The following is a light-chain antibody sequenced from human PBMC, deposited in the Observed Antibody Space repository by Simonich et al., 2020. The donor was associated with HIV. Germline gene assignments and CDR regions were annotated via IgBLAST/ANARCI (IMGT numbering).Light chain of an antibody. Sequence: EIVMTQSPATLSVSPGERATLSCRASQSLSSNLAWYQQKPGQAPRLLIYGASTRATGIPARFRGSGSGTEFTLTISSLQSEDFAVYYCQQYSKWPPWTFGQGTKVEIK. CDR2: GAS. CDR3: QQYSKWPPWT. CDR1: QSLSSN. V-gene: IGKV3-15*01. J-gene: IGKJ1*01.